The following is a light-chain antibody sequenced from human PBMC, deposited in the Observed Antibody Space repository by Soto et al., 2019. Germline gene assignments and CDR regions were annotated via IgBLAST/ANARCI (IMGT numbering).Light chain of an antibody. CDR3: QQSYSTLSIS. Sequence: DIQMTQSPSSLSASVGDRVTITCRASESISRHLNWYQQKPGKAPNLLIYAASTLQNGVPSRFSGSGSGTXXXXXXXXXXXXXFATYYCQQSYSTLSISFGQGTRLEIK. V-gene: IGKV1-39*01. CDR2: AAS. J-gene: IGKJ5*01. CDR1: ESISRH.